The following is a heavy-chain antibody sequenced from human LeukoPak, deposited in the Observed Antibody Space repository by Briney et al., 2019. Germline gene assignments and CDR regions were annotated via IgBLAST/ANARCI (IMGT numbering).Heavy chain of an antibody. V-gene: IGHV3-64*01. Sequence: GGSLRLSCAASGFTFSTYSMNWVRQAPGKGLKYVSAISANGGSTYYANSVKGRFTISRDDSKNTLYLQMGSLRAEDMAVYYCARESNGDYGNTFDIWGQGTVVTVSS. CDR3: ARESNGDYGNTFDI. CDR2: ISANGGST. J-gene: IGHJ3*02. CDR1: GFTFSTYS. D-gene: IGHD4-17*01.